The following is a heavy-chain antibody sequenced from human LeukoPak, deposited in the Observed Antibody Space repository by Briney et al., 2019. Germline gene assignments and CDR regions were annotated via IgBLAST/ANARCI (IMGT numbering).Heavy chain of an antibody. D-gene: IGHD3-10*01. J-gene: IGHJ4*02. CDR1: GFTFSSHW. Sequence: GGSLRLSCAASGFTFSSHWMTWIRQAPGKGLEWVASIKKDVGEKFYVDSVKGRFTISRDNAKNSLYLHMNSLRVEDTAVYYCARGPPYGSRGDYFDYWGQGTLVTVSS. CDR3: ARGPPYGSRGDYFDY. V-gene: IGHV3-7*01. CDR2: IKKDVGEK.